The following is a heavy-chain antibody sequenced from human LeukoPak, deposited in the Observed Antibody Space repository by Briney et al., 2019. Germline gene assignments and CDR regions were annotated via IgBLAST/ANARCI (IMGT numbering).Heavy chain of an antibody. J-gene: IGHJ4*02. CDR1: GGSISSGDYY. V-gene: IGHV4-30-4*08. CDR2: IYYSGST. D-gene: IGHD2-2*01. Sequence: SETLSLTCTVSGGSISSGDYYWRWIRQPPGKGLEWIGYIYYSGSTYYNPSFKSRVTISVDTSMNQFSLKLSSVTAADTAVYYCARDRDIVVVPAAQNWGQGTLVTVSS. CDR3: ARDRDIVVVPAAQN.